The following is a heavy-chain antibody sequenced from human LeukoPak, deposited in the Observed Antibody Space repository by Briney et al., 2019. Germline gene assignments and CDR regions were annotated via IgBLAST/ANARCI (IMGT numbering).Heavy chain of an antibody. D-gene: IGHD3-22*01. CDR1: GFSFRNYW. V-gene: IGHV3-74*01. Sequence: GGSLRLSCAASGFSFRNYWMHWVRQPPGKGLVWVSRIKNDGTTTKYADSVKGRFTISRDNAKNTLYLQMSNLRAEATAVYYCAGSAYYYDSSGYYMVDYWGQGTLVSVSS. J-gene: IGHJ4*02. CDR3: AGSAYYYDSSGYYMVDY. CDR2: IKNDGTTT.